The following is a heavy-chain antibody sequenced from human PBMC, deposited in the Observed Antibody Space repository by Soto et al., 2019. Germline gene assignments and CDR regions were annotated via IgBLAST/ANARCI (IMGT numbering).Heavy chain of an antibody. J-gene: IGHJ4*02. V-gene: IGHV3-48*03. D-gene: IGHD6-13*01. CDR1: GFTFSSYE. CDR3: ARGEADGYFDY. CDR2: ISSSGSTI. Sequence: PGGSLRLSCAASGFTFSSYEMNWVRQAPGKGLEWVSYISSSGSTIYYADSVKGRSTISRDNAKNSLYLQMNSLRAEDTAVYYCARGEADGYFDYWGQGTLVTVS.